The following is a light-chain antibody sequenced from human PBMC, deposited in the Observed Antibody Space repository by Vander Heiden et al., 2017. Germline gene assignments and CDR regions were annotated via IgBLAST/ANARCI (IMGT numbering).Light chain of an antibody. J-gene: IGLJ3*02. Sequence: QAVLTQPSSLSASPGASASLTCTLRSGINVGTYRIYWYQQKPGSPPQYPRRYKSYSDKQKGSGVPSRCSGSKEASAPAGILLISGFQSEEEADDYCRIWHISAWVCGGGTKLTVL. CDR3: RIWHISAWV. CDR1: SGINVGTYR. CDR2: YKSYSDK. V-gene: IGLV5-45*03.